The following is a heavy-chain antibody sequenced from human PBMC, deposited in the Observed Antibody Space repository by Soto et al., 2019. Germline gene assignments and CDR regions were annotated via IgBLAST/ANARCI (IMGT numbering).Heavy chain of an antibody. D-gene: IGHD6-13*01. CDR3: ARDLLYSTRSTVRFDI. V-gene: IGHV1-18*01. CDR1: GYTFTNYG. CDR2: INTYNGNT. J-gene: IGHJ3*02. Sequence: VQLVQSGVEVKKPGASVKVSCKASGYTFTNYGISWVRQAPGQGLEWMGWINTYNGNTNYAQKVQGRVTMTTETSTSTAYMELRSLRSDDTAVYYCARDLLYSTRSTVRFDIWGQGTMLIVSS.